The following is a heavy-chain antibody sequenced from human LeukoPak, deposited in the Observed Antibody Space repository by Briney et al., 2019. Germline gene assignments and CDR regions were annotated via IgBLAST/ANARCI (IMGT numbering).Heavy chain of an antibody. CDR2: IYSGGST. J-gene: IGHJ6*03. Sequence: GGSLRLSCTASGFTVSSNYMSWVRQAPGKGLEWVSVIYSGGSTYYADSVKGRFTISRDNSKNTLYLQMNSLRAEDAAVYYCARDNYYYYMDVWGKGTTVTISS. CDR1: GFTVSSNY. CDR3: ARDNYYYYMDV. V-gene: IGHV3-66*01.